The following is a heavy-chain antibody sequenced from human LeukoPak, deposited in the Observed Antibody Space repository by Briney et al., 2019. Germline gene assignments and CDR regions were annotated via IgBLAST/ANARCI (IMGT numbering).Heavy chain of an antibody. CDR1: GGSFSGYY. D-gene: IGHD3-16*02. J-gene: IGHJ4*02. V-gene: IGHV4-34*01. Sequence: SETLSLTCAVYGGSFSGYYWSWIRQPPGKGLEWIGEINHSGSTNYNPSLKSRVTISVDTSKNQFSLKLSSVTAADTAVYYCARGGDYVWGSYHYWGQGTLVTVSS. CDR3: ARGGDYVWGSYHY. CDR2: INHSGST.